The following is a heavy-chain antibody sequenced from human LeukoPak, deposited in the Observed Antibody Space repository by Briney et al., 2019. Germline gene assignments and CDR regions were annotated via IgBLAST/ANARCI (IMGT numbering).Heavy chain of an antibody. J-gene: IGHJ6*03. Sequence: SQTLSLTCTVSGGSISSGSYYWSWIRQPAGKGLEWIGRIYTSGSTNYNPSLKSRVTISVDTSKNQFSLKLSSVTAADTAVYYCARSGWELYYMDVWGKGTTVTVSS. CDR2: IYTSGST. V-gene: IGHV4-61*02. CDR3: ARSGWELYYMDV. D-gene: IGHD1-26*01. CDR1: GGSISSGSYY.